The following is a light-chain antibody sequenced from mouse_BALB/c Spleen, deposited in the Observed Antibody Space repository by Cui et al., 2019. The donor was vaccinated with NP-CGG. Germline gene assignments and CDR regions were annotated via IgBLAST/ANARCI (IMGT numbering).Light chain of an antibody. CDR2: GTN. Sequence: QAVVTQESAPTTSPGETVTLTCRSSTGAVTTSNYANWVQEKPDHLFTGVIGGTNNRVPGVPARFSGSLIGDKAALTITGAQTEDEAIYFCALWYSNHWVFGGGTKLTVL. CDR1: TGAVTTSNY. CDR3: ALWYSNHWV. J-gene: IGLJ1*01. V-gene: IGLV1*01.